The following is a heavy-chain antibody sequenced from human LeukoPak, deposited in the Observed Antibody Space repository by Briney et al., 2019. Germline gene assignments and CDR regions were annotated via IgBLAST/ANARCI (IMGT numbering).Heavy chain of an antibody. V-gene: IGHV3-74*01. J-gene: IGHJ4*02. CDR1: GFTFSSYW. CDR3: ARRGAVAGTVDY. D-gene: IGHD6-19*01. Sequence: PGGSLRLSCAASGFTFSSYWMHWVRQAPGKGLVWVSRINSDGNTTNYADSVKGRFTISRDNAKNTLYLQMNSLRAEDTSVYYCARRGAVAGTVDYWDQGTLVTVSS. CDR2: INSDGNTT.